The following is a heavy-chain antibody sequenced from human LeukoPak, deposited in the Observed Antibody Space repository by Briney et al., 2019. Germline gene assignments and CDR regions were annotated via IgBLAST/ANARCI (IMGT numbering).Heavy chain of an antibody. Sequence: GGSLRLSCGASGFTFSSYWMHWVRHAPGKGLVWVSRINNDGSSTSYADSVQGRFTISRDNAKNTLYLQMNSLRAEDTALYYCARVARGDYYYYYMDVWGKGTTVTVSS. V-gene: IGHV3-74*01. J-gene: IGHJ6*03. D-gene: IGHD3-10*01. CDR2: INNDGSST. CDR1: GFTFSSYW. CDR3: ARVARGDYYYYYMDV.